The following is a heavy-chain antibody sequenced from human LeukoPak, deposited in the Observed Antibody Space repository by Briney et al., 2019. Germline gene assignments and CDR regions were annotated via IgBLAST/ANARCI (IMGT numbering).Heavy chain of an antibody. CDR3: VKGGYCSSSSFHLLPYDY. V-gene: IGHV3-30*02. D-gene: IGHD2-2*01. Sequence: PGGSLRLSCGASGFTFSSYGMHWVRQAPGKGLEWVSFIQYDGSNQYYADSVKGRFTISRDNSRNIFYLQMNSLRAEDTAVYYCVKGGYCSSSSFHLLPYDYWGQGTLVTVSS. J-gene: IGHJ4*02. CDR2: IQYDGSNQ. CDR1: GFTFSSYG.